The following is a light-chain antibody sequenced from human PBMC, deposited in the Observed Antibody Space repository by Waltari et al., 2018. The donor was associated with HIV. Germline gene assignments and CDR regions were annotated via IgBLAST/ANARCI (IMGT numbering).Light chain of an antibody. CDR1: SRAIGSFNY. J-gene: IGLJ2*01. Sequence: QSALTQPASVSGSPGQSITVSCTGTSRAIGSFNYFSWYQQTPGTAPKLVIYEVNNRPSGISNRFSGSKSGTTASLTISGLQTEDEAHYYCSSFTTSNTLLFGGGTKVTVL. CDR2: EVN. V-gene: IGLV2-14*01. CDR3: SSFTTSNTLL.